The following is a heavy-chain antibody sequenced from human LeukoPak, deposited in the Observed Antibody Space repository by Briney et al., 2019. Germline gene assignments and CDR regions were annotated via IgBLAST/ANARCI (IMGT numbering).Heavy chain of an antibody. Sequence: GGSLRLSCAASAFSFSSFSMTWVRQAPGKGLEWVSSIGDTTYYADSVKGRFIISRDNSKNTLYLQMNSLRADDTAIYYCVKRGEEGSWGQGTLVIVS. J-gene: IGHJ5*02. V-gene: IGHV3-23*01. D-gene: IGHD4-17*01. CDR1: AFSFSSFS. CDR2: IGDTT. CDR3: VKRGEEGS.